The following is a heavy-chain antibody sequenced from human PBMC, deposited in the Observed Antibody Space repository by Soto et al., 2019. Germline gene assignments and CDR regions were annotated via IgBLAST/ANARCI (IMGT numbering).Heavy chain of an antibody. Sequence: QVRLVQSGAEVKKPGSSVKVSCKASGGTFSNYAISWVRQAPGQGLEWMGGIILPFGTANYAQKFQGRVTITADESMTTAYMELSGLRSEDTAVYYCARGLDYAGYFDYWGQGTLVTLSS. CDR3: ARGLDYAGYFDY. CDR2: IILPFGTA. V-gene: IGHV1-69*12. J-gene: IGHJ4*02. CDR1: GGTFSNYA. D-gene: IGHD4-17*01.